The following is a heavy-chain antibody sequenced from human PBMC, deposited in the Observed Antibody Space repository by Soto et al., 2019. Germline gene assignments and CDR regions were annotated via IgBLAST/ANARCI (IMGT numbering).Heavy chain of an antibody. CDR2: IYYSGST. CDR3: ARDHDIPDPRGFDP. J-gene: IGHJ5*02. CDR1: GGSISSYY. Sequence: KSSETLSLTCTVSGGSISSYYWSWIRQPPGKGLEWIGYIYYSGSTNYNPSLKSRVTISVDTSKNQFSLKLSSVTAADTAVYYCARDHDIPDPRGFDPWGQGTLVTVSS. V-gene: IGHV4-59*01. D-gene: IGHD3-9*01.